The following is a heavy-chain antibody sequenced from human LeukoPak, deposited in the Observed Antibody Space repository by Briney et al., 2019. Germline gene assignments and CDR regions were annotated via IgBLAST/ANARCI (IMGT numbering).Heavy chain of an antibody. CDR2: IRRSGTTI. V-gene: IGHV3-11*01. D-gene: IGHD2-2*03. Sequence: GGSLRLSCAASGFTFSEYYMSWIRQAPGKGLEWVSYIRRSGTTISYTDSVKGRFTISRDNAKNSLYLQMNSLRAEDTAVYYCARDYGSTFDYWGQGTLVTVSS. J-gene: IGHJ4*02. CDR1: GFTFSEYY. CDR3: ARDYGSTFDY.